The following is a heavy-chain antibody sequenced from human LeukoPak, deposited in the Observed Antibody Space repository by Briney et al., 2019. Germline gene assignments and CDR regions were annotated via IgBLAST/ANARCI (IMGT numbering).Heavy chain of an antibody. D-gene: IGHD3-22*01. CDR3: AKVAPYYYDSSAYHPGY. V-gene: IGHV3-23*01. Sequence: PGGSLRLSCAASGFTFSSYAMSWVRQAPGKGLEWVSAISGSGGSTYYADSVKGRFTISRDNSRNTLYLQMKSLRAEDTAVYYCAKVAPYYYDSSAYHPGYWGQGTLVTVSS. J-gene: IGHJ4*02. CDR2: ISGSGGST. CDR1: GFTFSSYA.